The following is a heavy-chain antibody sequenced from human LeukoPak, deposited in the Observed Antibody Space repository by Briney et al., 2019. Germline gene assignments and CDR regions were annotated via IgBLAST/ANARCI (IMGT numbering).Heavy chain of an antibody. CDR2: INHSGST. CDR3: ARERYCSSTSCQRPRALFDP. J-gene: IGHJ5*02. Sequence: SETLSLTCAVYGGSFSVYYWSWIRQPPGKGLEWIGEINHSGSTNYNPSLKSRVTISVDTSKNQFSLKLSSVTAADTAVYYCARERYCSSTSCQRPRALFDPWGQGTLVTVSS. V-gene: IGHV4-34*01. CDR1: GGSFSVYY. D-gene: IGHD2-2*01.